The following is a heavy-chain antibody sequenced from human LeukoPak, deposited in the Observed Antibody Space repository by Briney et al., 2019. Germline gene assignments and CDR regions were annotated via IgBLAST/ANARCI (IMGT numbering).Heavy chain of an antibody. CDR3: ARDRSGSYSD. J-gene: IGHJ4*02. V-gene: IGHV3-30*03. CDR1: GFTFTNYG. CDR2: ITYDGYYK. D-gene: IGHD1-26*01. Sequence: PGTSLRLSCAASGFTFTNYGMHWVRQAPGKGLEWVALITYDGYYKYYSDSVKGRFTISRDNAKNSLYLQMNSLRAEDTAVYYCARDRSGSYSDWGQGILDTVSS.